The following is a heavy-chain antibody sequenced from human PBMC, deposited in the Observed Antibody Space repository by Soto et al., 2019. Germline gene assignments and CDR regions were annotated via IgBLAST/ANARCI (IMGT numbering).Heavy chain of an antibody. D-gene: IGHD6-19*01. CDR2: FDPEDGET. Sequence: ASVKVSCKVSGYTLTELSMHWVRQAPGKGLEWMGGFDPEDGETIYAQKFQGRVTMTEDTSTDTAYMELSSLRSEDTAVYYCATDTRIAVAGTAFDIWGQGTMVTVSS. CDR3: ATDTRIAVAGTAFDI. CDR1: GYTLTELS. V-gene: IGHV1-24*01. J-gene: IGHJ3*02.